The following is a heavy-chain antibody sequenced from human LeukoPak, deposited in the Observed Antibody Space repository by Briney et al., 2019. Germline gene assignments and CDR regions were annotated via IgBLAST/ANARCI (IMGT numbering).Heavy chain of an antibody. J-gene: IGHJ4*02. CDR2: INWNGGST. CDR3: ARDSLGNDY. Sequence: GGSLRLSCAASGFSLDDYGMSWVRHAPGKGLEWVSGINWNGGSTGYADSVKGRFNISRDNSKNTLYLQMNSLRAEDTAVYYCARDSLGNDYWGQGTLVTVSS. V-gene: IGHV3-20*04. CDR1: GFSLDDYG.